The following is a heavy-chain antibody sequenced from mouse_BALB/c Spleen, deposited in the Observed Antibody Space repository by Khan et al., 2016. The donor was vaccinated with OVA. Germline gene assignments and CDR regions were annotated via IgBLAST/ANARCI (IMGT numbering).Heavy chain of an antibody. J-gene: IGHJ3*01. V-gene: IGHV2-2*02. CDR1: GFSLTTYG. Sequence: QVQLKESGPGLVQPSQSLSITCTVSGFSLTTYGVHWVRQSPGKGLEWLGVIWSGGSTDYNAPFISRLSISKDSSKSQVFFKMNSVEVNDTAIYCCARKYDYDEGLAYWGQGTLVTVSA. CDR2: IWSGGST. D-gene: IGHD2-4*01. CDR3: ARKYDYDEGLAY.